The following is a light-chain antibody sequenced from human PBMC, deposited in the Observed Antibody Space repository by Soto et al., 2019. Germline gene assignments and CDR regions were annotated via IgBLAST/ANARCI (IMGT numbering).Light chain of an antibody. CDR2: GAS. CDR1: QSIISTY. J-gene: IGKJ3*01. V-gene: IGKV3-20*01. CDR3: QHYGTSTLT. Sequence: EIVLTQSPGTLSLSPGERATLSCRASQSIISTYLAWYQQKPGQAPRLLIYGASSRATGIPDRFSGSGSVTDFTLTITRLEPEDFPVYYCQHYGTSTLTFGPGTKVD.